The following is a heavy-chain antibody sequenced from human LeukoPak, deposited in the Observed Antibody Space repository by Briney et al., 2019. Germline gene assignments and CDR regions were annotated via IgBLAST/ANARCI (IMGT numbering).Heavy chain of an antibody. CDR3: ATASRGYSLYPLDY. V-gene: IGHV4-4*07. D-gene: IGHD5-18*01. J-gene: IGHJ4*02. CDR1: GGSISSYY. CDR2: IYTSGST. Sequence: SETLSLTCTVSGGSISSYYWSWIRQPAGKGLEWIGRIYTSGSTNYNPSLKSRVTISVDTSKNQFSLKLSSVTAADTAVYYCATASRGYSLYPLDYWGQGTLVTVSS.